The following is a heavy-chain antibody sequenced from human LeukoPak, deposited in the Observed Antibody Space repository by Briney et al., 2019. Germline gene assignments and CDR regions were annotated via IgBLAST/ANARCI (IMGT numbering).Heavy chain of an antibody. D-gene: IGHD3-10*01. V-gene: IGHV3-33*01. Sequence: PGRSLRLSCEASGFTFNNYGMHWVRQAPGKGLEWVAVIWYDGSEKYYADSVKGRFTISRDNSKSTLFLQLNSLRAEDTAVYYCARTDHYGVGSRFDYWGQGTLVTVSS. CDR3: ARTDHYGVGSRFDY. J-gene: IGHJ4*02. CDR2: IWYDGSEK. CDR1: GFTFNNYG.